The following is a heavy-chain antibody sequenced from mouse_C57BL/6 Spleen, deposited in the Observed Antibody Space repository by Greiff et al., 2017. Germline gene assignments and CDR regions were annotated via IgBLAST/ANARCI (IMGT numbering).Heavy chain of an antibody. D-gene: IGHD1-1*01. Sequence: EVMLVESGGGLVQPGGSLKLSCAASGFTFSDYYMYWVRQTPEKRLEWVAYLSNGGGSTYSPDTVKGRFTISRDNAKNTLYLQMSRLKSEDTAMYYCARRDYYGSSYAMDYWGQGTSVTVSS. J-gene: IGHJ4*01. CDR2: LSNGGGST. CDR1: GFTFSDYY. CDR3: ARRDYYGSSYAMDY. V-gene: IGHV5-12*01.